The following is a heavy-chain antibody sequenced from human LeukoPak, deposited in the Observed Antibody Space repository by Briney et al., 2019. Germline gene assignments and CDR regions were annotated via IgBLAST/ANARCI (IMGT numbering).Heavy chain of an antibody. CDR1: GFTFTNDF. CDR3: ARQKAARPDY. CDR2: TYYSGST. V-gene: IGHV4-39*01. D-gene: IGHD6-6*01. Sequence: PGGSLRLSCAASGFTFTNDFMTWVRQPPGKGLEWIGMTYYSGSTYYNPSLKSRVTISLDTSKNQFSLKLSSVTAADTAVYYCARQKAARPDYWGQGTLVTVSS. J-gene: IGHJ4*02.